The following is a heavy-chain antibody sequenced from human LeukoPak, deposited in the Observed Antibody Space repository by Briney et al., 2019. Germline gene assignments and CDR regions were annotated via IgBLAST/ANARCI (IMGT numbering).Heavy chain of an antibody. V-gene: IGHV3-7*04. CDR2: IKEDGSVT. D-gene: IGHD6-13*01. Sequence: PGGSLRLSCVGSGFTFSSFWMSWVRQVPGKGLEWLANIKEDGSVTTHVDSVKGRFTISRDNAENVLNLQMNSLRVENTGIYYCARGRPTPGTDYWGQGILVTVSS. J-gene: IGHJ4*02. CDR1: GFTFSSFW. CDR3: ARGRPTPGTDY.